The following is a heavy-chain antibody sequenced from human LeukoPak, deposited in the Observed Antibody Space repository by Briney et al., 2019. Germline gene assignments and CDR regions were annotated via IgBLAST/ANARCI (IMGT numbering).Heavy chain of an antibody. CDR2: IKQDGSEK. J-gene: IGHJ4*02. CDR1: GFTFSSYW. Sequence: GGSLRLSCAASGFTFSSYWLSWVRQAPGKGLEWVANIKQDGSEKYYVDSVKGRFTISRDNAKNSLYLQMNSLRAEDTAVYYCARDYYYDSSDYWGQGNLVTVSS. D-gene: IGHD3-22*01. V-gene: IGHV3-7*01. CDR3: ARDYYYDSSDY.